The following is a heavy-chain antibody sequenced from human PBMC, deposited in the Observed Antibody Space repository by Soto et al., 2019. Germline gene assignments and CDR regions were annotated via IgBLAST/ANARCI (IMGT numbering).Heavy chain of an antibody. CDR3: ARNTGYSYGANWFDP. Sequence: GESLKISCKGSGYSFTSYWIGWVRQMPGKGLEWMGIIYPGDSDTRYSPSFQGQVTISADKSISTAYLQWSSLKASDTAMYYCARNTGYSYGANWFDPWGQGTLVTVSS. V-gene: IGHV5-51*01. D-gene: IGHD5-18*01. J-gene: IGHJ5*02. CDR2: IYPGDSDT. CDR1: GYSFTSYW.